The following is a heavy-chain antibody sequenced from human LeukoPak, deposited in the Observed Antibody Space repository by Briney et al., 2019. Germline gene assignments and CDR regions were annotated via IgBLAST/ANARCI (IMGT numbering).Heavy chain of an antibody. CDR2: LYSGGNA. J-gene: IGHJ3*02. CDR1: GFTVSTNY. V-gene: IGHV3-53*01. Sequence: HPGGSLRLSCAASGFTVSTNYMSWVRQAPGRGLEWVSILYSGGNAYYADSVQGRFTISRDNSKNTLYLQMNSLRAEDTAVYYCARGGLGATLASDIWGQGAMVTVSS. CDR3: ARGGLGATLASDI. D-gene: IGHD1-26*01.